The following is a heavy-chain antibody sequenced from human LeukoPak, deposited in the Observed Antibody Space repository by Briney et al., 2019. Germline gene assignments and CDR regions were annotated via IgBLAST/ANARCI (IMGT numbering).Heavy chain of an antibody. CDR2: IIPIFGTA. D-gene: IGHD2-15*01. Sequence: SVKVSCKASGGTFSSYAISWVRQAPGQGLEWMGGIIPIFGTANYAQKFQGRVTITTDESTSTAYMELSSLRSEDTAVYYCAREAGWPACAFDIWGQGTMVTVSS. J-gene: IGHJ3*02. CDR1: GGTFSSYA. CDR3: AREAGWPACAFDI. V-gene: IGHV1-69*05.